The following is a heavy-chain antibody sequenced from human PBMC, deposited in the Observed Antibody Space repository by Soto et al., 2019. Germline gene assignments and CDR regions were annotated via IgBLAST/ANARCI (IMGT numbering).Heavy chain of an antibody. Sequence: PSETLSLTCTVSGGSISSGGYYWSWIRQHPGKGLEWIGYIYYSGSTYYNPSLKSRVTISVDTSKNQFSLKLSSVTAADTAVYYCAREAVAGTNSWFDPWGQGTLVTVSS. CDR2: IYYSGST. D-gene: IGHD6-19*01. CDR1: GGSISSGGYY. CDR3: AREAVAGTNSWFDP. J-gene: IGHJ5*02. V-gene: IGHV4-31*03.